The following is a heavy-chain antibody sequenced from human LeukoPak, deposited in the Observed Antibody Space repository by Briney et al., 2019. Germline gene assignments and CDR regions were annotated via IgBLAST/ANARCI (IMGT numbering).Heavy chain of an antibody. J-gene: IGHJ4*02. V-gene: IGHV3-74*03. CDR2: ISSDGGHT. D-gene: IGHD3-3*01. CDR3: ARPYDFWSGYYAY. Sequence: GGCLRLSCAASGFTFRSYIMPWVRQVSGKGPVWVARISSDGGHTMYADSVKGRFTISRDNAKNTLDLQMNSLRAEDTAVYYCARPYDFWSGYYAYWGQGTLVTVSS. CDR1: GFTFRSYI.